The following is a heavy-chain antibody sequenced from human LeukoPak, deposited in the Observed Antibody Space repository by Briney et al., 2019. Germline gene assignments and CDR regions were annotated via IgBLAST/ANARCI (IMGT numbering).Heavy chain of an antibody. V-gene: IGHV3-49*04. D-gene: IGHD5-12*01. J-gene: IGHJ4*02. CDR2: IRSKAYDGTT. CDR3: TRVIVATKDY. CDR1: GFTFGDSA. Sequence: GRSLRLSCTGSGFTFGDSAMNWVRQAPGKGLEWVGFIRSKAYDGTTEYAASVKGRFTISRDDSKSIAYLQMNSAKTEDTAVYYCTRVIVATKDYWGQGTLVTVSS.